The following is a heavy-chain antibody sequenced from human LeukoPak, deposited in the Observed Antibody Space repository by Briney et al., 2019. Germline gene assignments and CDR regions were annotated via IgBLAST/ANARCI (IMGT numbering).Heavy chain of an antibody. CDR3: AYDILTGYYSPEY. J-gene: IGHJ4*02. CDR2: IIPIFGTA. V-gene: IGHV1-69*13. Sequence: GASVKVSCKASGGTFSSYAISWVRQAPGQGLEWMGGIIPIFGTANYARKFQGRVTITADESTSTAYMELSSLGSEDTAVYYCAYDILTGYYSPEYWGQGTLVTVSS. CDR1: GGTFSSYA. D-gene: IGHD3-9*01.